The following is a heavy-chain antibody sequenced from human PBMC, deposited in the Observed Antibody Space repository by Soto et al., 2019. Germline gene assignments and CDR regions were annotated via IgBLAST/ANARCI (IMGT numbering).Heavy chain of an antibody. Sequence: SVKVSCKASGGTFSSYAISWVRQAPGQGLEWMGGIIPIFGTANYAQKFQGRVTITADESTSTAYMELSSLRSEDTAVYYCARGSGSYYGGVNYYYYGMDVWGQGTTVTVSS. D-gene: IGHD3-10*01. CDR1: GGTFSSYA. V-gene: IGHV1-69*13. CDR3: ARGSGSYYGGVNYYYYGMDV. J-gene: IGHJ6*02. CDR2: IIPIFGTA.